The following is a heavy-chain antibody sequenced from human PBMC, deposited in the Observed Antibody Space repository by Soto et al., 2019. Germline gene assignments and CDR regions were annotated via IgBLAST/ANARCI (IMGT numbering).Heavy chain of an antibody. V-gene: IGHV6-1*01. CDR2: VYYRSKWFY. CDR3: ARGHSSAGTCLDGLDV. CDR1: GDSVSSSGAA. J-gene: IGHJ6*02. Sequence: SQTLSLTCAFSGDSVSSSGAAWNWIRQSPVKGLEWLGRVYYRSKWFYDYAASVQSRVTIHPDTSRNQFTLQLNYVVPEDTPVYSCARGHSSAGTCLDGLDVWGQGTRVTVCS. D-gene: IGHD2-15*01.